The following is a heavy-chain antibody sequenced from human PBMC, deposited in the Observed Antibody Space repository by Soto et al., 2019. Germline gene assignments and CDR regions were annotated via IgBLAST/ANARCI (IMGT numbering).Heavy chain of an antibody. J-gene: IGHJ5*02. D-gene: IGHD6-13*01. CDR2: ISSNSAYI. CDR1: GLTFRSFT. V-gene: IGHV3-21*01. CDR3: TRDASRDSSARGWFDP. Sequence: LGLSCAASGLTFRSFTMNWVRQAPGKGLEWVSTISSNSAYIYYTDALRGRFTIYRDNAKNSLHLQMNSLRAEDTAVYYCTRDASRDSSARGWFDPWGPGTLVTRLL.